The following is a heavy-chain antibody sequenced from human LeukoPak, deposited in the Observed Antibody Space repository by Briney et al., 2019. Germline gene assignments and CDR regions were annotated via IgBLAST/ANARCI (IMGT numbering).Heavy chain of an antibody. CDR2: IRTNADGGIT. Sequence: PGRSLRLSCAASGFTFSDAWMSWVRQGPRKGLEWVGRIRTNADGGITDYAAPVKGRFTISRDDSKNTLYLQMNSLKTEDTAVYYCTTGSETYNYWGQGTLVSVSS. D-gene: IGHD1-26*01. CDR1: GFTFSDAW. J-gene: IGHJ4*02. V-gene: IGHV3-15*01. CDR3: TTGSETYNY.